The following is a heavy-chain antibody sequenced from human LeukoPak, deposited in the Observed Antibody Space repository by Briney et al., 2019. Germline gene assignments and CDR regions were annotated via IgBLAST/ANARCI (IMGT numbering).Heavy chain of an antibody. D-gene: IGHD4-11*01. J-gene: IGHJ4*02. CDR1: GFTFSSYW. Sequence: GGSLRLSCAASGFTFSSYWLHWVRQAPGKGLVWVSLINSDGSSTSYADSVKGRFTISRDNAKNTLYLQMNSLRAEDTAVYYCARGGTVTSDYWGQGTLVTVSS. CDR3: ARGGTVTSDY. CDR2: INSDGSST. V-gene: IGHV3-74*01.